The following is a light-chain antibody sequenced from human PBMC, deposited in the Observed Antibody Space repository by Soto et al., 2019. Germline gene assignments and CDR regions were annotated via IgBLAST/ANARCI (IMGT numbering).Light chain of an antibody. CDR3: QSYDSSLSGWV. CDR1: SSNIGAGYD. V-gene: IGLV1-40*01. J-gene: IGLJ3*02. Sequence: QSVLTQTPAVSVAPGQRVTISCTGSSSNIGAGYDVHWYQQLPGTAPKLLIYGNSNRPSGVPDRFSGSKSGTSASLAITGLQAEDEADYYCQSYDSSLSGWVFGGGTKLTVL. CDR2: GNS.